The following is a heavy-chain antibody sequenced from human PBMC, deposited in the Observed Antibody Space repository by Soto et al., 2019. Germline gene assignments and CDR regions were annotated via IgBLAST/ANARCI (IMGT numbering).Heavy chain of an antibody. V-gene: IGHV4-4*07. CDR3: ARDNIVSKGYGMDV. D-gene: IGHD5-12*01. J-gene: IGHJ6*02. CDR1: GASISNAY. CDR2: IHSSGTF. Sequence: QVQLQESGPGLVKPSETLSLTCTVSGASISNAYWSWIRQAAGKRLEWLGRIHSSGTFNYNPSLQIRVSISRETSKNQISLKLSSVTAADTAVYYCARDNIVSKGYGMDVWGQGTTVTVSS.